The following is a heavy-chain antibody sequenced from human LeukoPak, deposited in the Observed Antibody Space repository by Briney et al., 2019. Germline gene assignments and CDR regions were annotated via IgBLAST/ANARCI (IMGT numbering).Heavy chain of an antibody. Sequence: PGGSLRLSRAASGFTLRRYAMSWLRQAPAKGVEWVSAISGSGCSTYYADSPKGRFTISRDNSKNKLYLQMNSLRAADTAVYYCAKIASRGGTCAFDIWGQGTMVTVSS. CDR2: ISGSGCST. J-gene: IGHJ3*02. V-gene: IGHV3-23*01. CDR1: GFTLRRYA. D-gene: IGHD2-2*01. CDR3: AKIASRGGTCAFDI.